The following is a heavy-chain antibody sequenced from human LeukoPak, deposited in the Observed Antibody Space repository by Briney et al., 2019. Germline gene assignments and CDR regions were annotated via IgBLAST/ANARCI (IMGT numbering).Heavy chain of an antibody. D-gene: IGHD3-22*01. CDR2: IYYSGIT. V-gene: IGHV4-59*08. J-gene: IGHJ4*01. CDR1: GGFISGYY. Sequence: SETLSLTCTVSGGFISGYYWTWIRQPPGKGLEWIGYIYYSGITNYNPSLKSRVTISVDTSKNQFSLKLSSVTAADTAVYYCARLRNYYDSSGYYAIDCWGQGTLVTVSS. CDR3: ARLRNYYDSSGYYAIDC.